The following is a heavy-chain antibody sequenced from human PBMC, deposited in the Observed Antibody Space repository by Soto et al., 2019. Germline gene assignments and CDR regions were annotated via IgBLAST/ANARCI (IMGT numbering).Heavy chain of an antibody. D-gene: IGHD3-16*01. V-gene: IGHV1-18*01. J-gene: IGHJ6*02. CDR2: ISPYTGNT. Sequence: QVQLVQSGDEVKKPGASVKVSCKASGYIFVNYGIAWVRQAPGQGLEWMGWISPYTGNTHSATKVQGRLTITTDPSTSKAYMDLGSLTSDDTAVYYCVMVDNYVTPTPQDVWGQGTTVTVSS. CDR1: GYIFVNYG. CDR3: VMVDNYVTPTPQDV.